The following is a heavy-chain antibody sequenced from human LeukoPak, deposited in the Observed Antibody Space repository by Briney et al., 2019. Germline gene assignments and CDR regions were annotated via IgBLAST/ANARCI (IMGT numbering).Heavy chain of an antibody. CDR1: GGSINSNY. J-gene: IGHJ6*03. Sequence: SETLSLTCTVSGGSINSNYRSWIRQPPGKGLEWIGYIYYSGSTNYNPSLQSRVTISVDTSKHQFSLRLRSVTAADTAVYYCALYRSSRDYYYYYMDVWGKGTTVTVSS. CDR2: IYYSGST. D-gene: IGHD6-13*01. CDR3: ALYRSSRDYYYYYMDV. V-gene: IGHV4-59*01.